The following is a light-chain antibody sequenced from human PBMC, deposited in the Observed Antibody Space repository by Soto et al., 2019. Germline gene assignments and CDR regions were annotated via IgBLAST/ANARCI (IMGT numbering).Light chain of an antibody. CDR2: DAS. J-gene: IGKJ5*01. CDR1: QNINNY. CDR3: QQYENLPT. Sequence: DIQMTQSPSSLSASVRYRFTITCQASQNINNYLNWYQQKPGRAPKLLIYDASNLEAGVPSRFRGSGSGTDFTFTISRLQPEDIATYYCQQYENLPTFGQGTRLEIK. V-gene: IGKV1-33*01.